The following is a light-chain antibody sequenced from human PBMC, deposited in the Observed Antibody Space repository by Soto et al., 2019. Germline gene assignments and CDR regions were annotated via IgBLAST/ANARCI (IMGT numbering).Light chain of an antibody. V-gene: IGKV1-33*01. CDR2: DVP. Sequence: DVQMTQSPSSLSASVGDRVTISCQAGQDIKNYLNWYQQKPGKAPELLIYDVPTLGTGVPSGYSGSRSGTHFTPIISSLQSEDIATYYCKQYLNLPLTFGGGTKVEIK. CDR3: KQYLNLPLT. CDR1: QDIKNY. J-gene: IGKJ4*01.